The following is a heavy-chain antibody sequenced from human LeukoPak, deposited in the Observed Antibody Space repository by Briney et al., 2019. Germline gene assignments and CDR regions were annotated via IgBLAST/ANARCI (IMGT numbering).Heavy chain of an antibody. CDR3: AREVDYGDYLWFDP. J-gene: IGHJ5*02. Sequence: GASVKVSCKASGYTSTDYYIHWVRQAPGQGLEWMGWINPNSGGTNYAQKFQGRVTMTRDTSISTAYMELSRLRSDDTAVYYCAREVDYGDYLWFDPWGQGTLVTVSS. CDR1: GYTSTDYY. V-gene: IGHV1-2*02. D-gene: IGHD4-17*01. CDR2: INPNSGGT.